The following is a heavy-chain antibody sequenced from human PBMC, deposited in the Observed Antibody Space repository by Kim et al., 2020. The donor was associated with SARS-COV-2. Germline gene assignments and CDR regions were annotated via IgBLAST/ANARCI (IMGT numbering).Heavy chain of an antibody. CDR1: GGSISGYY. CDR3: ARQSPGGDYFDY. CDR2: IYYIGST. Sequence: SETLSLTCTVSGGSISGYYWSWIRQPPGKGLQGIGYIYYIGSTNYNPSLKSRVTISLDTSKNRFSLKLTSVTSPDTAIYYCARQSPGGDYFDYWGQGTLVTVSS. V-gene: IGHV4-59*08. D-gene: IGHD3-10*01. J-gene: IGHJ4*02.